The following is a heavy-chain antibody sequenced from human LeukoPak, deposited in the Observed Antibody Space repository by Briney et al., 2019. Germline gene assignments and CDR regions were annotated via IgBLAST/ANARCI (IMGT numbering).Heavy chain of an antibody. CDR1: GDSVSKNIAS. CDR2: TYYRSQWVD. J-gene: IGHJ4*02. CDR3: VRIRGLGLFDY. V-gene: IGHV6-1*01. Sequence: SQTLSLTCAISGDSVSKNIASWGWIRQSRSGGLEWRGRTYYRSQWVDDYAPSLRSRITINPDTSKNQFSLQLTSVTPADTAVYYCVRIRGLGLFDYWGQGTLVTVSS. D-gene: IGHD1-26*01.